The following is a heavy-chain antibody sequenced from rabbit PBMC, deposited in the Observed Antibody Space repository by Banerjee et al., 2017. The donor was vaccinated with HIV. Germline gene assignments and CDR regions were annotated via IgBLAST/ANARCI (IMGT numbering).Heavy chain of an antibody. J-gene: IGHJ4*01. CDR3: ARSTGSSNSDGNL. Sequence: QQQLEESGGGLVKPGGTLTLTCKASGIDFSSYYRMCWVRQAPGRGLELIACIYTTSGSTWYASWVNGRFTISRSTSLNTVDLKMTSLTAADTATYFCARSTGSSNSDGNLWGQGTLVTVS. CDR1: GIDFSSYYR. D-gene: IGHD8-1*01. V-gene: IGHV1S43*01. CDR2: IYTTSGST.